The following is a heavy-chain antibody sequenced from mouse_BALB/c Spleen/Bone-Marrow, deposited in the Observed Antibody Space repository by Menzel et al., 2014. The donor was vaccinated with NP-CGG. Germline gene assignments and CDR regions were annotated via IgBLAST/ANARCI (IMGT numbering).Heavy chain of an antibody. J-gene: IGHJ2*01. D-gene: IGHD2-3*01. CDR1: GFTFSNYA. CDR3: ARQDGFDY. V-gene: IGHV5-9-3*01. CDR2: ISSGGSYT. Sequence: EVKLVESGGGLVKPGGSLKLSCAASGFTFSNYAMSWVRQTPEKRLEWAAIISSGGSYTYYPDSVKGRFTISRDNAKTILYLQMSSLRSEDTAMYYCARQDGFDYWGQGTTLTVSS.